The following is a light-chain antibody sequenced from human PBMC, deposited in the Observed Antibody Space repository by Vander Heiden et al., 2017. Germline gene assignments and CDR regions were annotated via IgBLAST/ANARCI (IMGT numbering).Light chain of an antibody. J-gene: IGKJ4*01. CDR1: RGISKY. V-gene: IGKV1-39*01. Sequence: DIQMTQSPSSLSASVGDRVTIACRASRGISKYLNWYQKKPGKAPKLLIYDASTLQSGVPSRFRGSGSGTDFTLTISSLQREDFATYYCQQGDSSPLTFGGGTKVEIK. CDR3: QQGDSSPLT. CDR2: DAS.